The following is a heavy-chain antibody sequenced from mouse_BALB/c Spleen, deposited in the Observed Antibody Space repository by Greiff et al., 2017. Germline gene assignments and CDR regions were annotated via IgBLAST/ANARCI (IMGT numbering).Heavy chain of an antibody. CDR3: AREVLAY. CDR2: ISDGGSYT. CDR1: GFTFSDYY. V-gene: IGHV5-4*02. D-gene: IGHD2-14*01. J-gene: IGHJ3*01. Sequence: EVQRVESGGGLVKPGGSLKLSCAASGFTFSDYYMYWVRQTPEKRLEWVATISDGGSYTYYPDSVKGRFTISRDNAKNNLYLQMSSLKSEDTAMYYCAREVLAYWGQGTLVTVSA.